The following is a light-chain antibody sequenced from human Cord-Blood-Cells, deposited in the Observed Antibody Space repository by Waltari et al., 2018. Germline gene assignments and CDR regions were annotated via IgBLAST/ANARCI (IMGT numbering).Light chain of an antibody. V-gene: IGLV2-23*01. CDR2: EGS. Sequence: QSALTQPASVSGSPGQSITISCTGTSSDVGSYNLVSWYQQHPGKAPKLMIYEGSKRPSGVSNRFSGSKSCNTASLTISGLQAEDEADYYCCSYAGRSTVVFGGGTKLTVL. CDR1: SSDVGSYNL. CDR3: CSYAGRSTVV. J-gene: IGLJ2*01.